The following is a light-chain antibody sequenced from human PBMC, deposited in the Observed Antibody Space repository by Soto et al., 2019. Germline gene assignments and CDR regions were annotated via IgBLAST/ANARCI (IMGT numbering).Light chain of an antibody. CDR1: QSVSSNY. J-gene: IGKJ4*02. CDR3: QQYSDSPLT. Sequence: ETVLTQSPATLSSSAGERATLSCRASQSVSSNYLAWYQQKPGQAPRLLIYNSSTRATGIPDRFSGSGSGTDFTLTISRLEPEDFALYYCQQYSDSPLTFGRGTKVEIK. V-gene: IGKV3-20*01. CDR2: NSS.